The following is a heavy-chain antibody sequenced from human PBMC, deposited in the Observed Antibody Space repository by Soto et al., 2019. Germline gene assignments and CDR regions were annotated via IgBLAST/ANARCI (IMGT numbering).Heavy chain of an antibody. CDR1: GGTVSGYA. CDR2: IIPMFGRT. V-gene: IGHV1-69*13. Sequence: SVKVSCKASGGTVSGYAFIWVRQAPGQGLEWIGGIIPMFGRTNYAQKFQGRVTITADDSTSAAYMELGSLTSDDTALYFCAFGLRLLHMYNWFDSWGQGTLVTVSS. J-gene: IGHJ5*01. CDR3: AFGLRLLHMYNWFDS. D-gene: IGHD3-3*01.